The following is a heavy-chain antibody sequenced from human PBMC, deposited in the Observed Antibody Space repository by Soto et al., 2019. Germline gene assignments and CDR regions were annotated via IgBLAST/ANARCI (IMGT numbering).Heavy chain of an antibody. CDR2: IIPILGIA. D-gene: IGHD2-2*01. CDR1: GGTFSSYT. Sequence: SVKVSCKASGGTFSSYTISWVRQAPGQGLGWMGRIIPILGIANYAQKFQGRVTITADKSTSTAYMELSSLRSEDTAVYYCARDPHCSSTSCLGYFDLWGRGTLVTVSS. CDR3: ARDPHCSSTSCLGYFDL. J-gene: IGHJ2*01. V-gene: IGHV1-69*04.